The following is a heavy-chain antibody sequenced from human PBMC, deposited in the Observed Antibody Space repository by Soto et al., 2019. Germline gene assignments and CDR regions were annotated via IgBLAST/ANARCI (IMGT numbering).Heavy chain of an antibody. CDR2: IKPDGTYT. J-gene: IGHJ4*02. V-gene: IGHV3-74*01. D-gene: IGHD3-22*01. Sequence: EVQLVESGGGLVQPGGSLRLSCAASGFTFSSSWMHWVRQSPGGGLVWVSRIKPDGTYTTYADSVKGRFTISRDNAKNTLSLQMNSLTAEDTAVYYCAGGGGGYYILWGQGTLVTVSS. CDR1: GFTFSSSW. CDR3: AGGGGGYYIL.